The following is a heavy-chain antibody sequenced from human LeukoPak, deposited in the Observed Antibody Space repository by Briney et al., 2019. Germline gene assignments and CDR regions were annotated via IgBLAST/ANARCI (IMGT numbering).Heavy chain of an antibody. CDR3: ARERAFYDSSGYSFNLLDS. D-gene: IGHD3-22*01. V-gene: IGHV4-59*11. CDR2: VSYSGNT. CDR1: GASITSHY. J-gene: IGHJ4*02. Sequence: SETLSLTCTVSGASITSHYWSWIRQPPGKGLEWMGYVSYSGNTNYNPSLNSRLTISADTSKNHFSLRLTSVTAADTAVYYCARERAFYDSSGYSFNLLDSWGQGTLVTVSS.